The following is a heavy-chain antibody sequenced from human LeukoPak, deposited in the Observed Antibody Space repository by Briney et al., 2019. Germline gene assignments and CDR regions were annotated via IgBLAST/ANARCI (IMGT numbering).Heavy chain of an antibody. V-gene: IGHV1-46*01. CDR1: GYTFTSYY. D-gene: IGHD5-18*01. CDR3: ARGARTWIQLWLRPFDY. J-gene: IGHJ4*02. Sequence: ASVKVPCKASGYTFTSYYMHWVRQAPGQGLEWMGIINPSGGSTSYAQKFQGRVTMTRDTSTSTVYMELSSLRSEDTAVYYCARGARTWIQLWLRPFDYWGQGTLVTVSS. CDR2: INPSGGST.